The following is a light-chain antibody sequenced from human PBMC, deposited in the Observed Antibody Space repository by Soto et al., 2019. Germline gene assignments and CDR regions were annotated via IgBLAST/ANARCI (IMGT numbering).Light chain of an antibody. CDR3: SSFTSSMTNV. Sequence: QSALTQPASVSGSPGESITISCTGTSSDVGGYNSVSWYQHHPGKAPKLILYDVADRPSGVSYRFSGSKSGNTASLTISGLQAADEADYFCSSFTSSMTNVFGSGTQLTVL. CDR1: SSDVGGYNS. V-gene: IGLV2-14*03. CDR2: DVA. J-gene: IGLJ7*01.